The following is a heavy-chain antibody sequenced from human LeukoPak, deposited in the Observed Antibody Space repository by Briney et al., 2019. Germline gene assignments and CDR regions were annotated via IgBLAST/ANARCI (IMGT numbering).Heavy chain of an antibody. CDR2: ISSDVSNK. D-gene: IGHD3-3*01. Sequence: GGSLRLSCAASEFTFSSYTMYWVRQAPGKGLEWVAVISSDVSNKYYADSVKGRFSISRDNSKNTLYLQMNSLRTEDTAVYYCAKVAYVFWSGYSTPYYFDYWGQGTLVTVSS. CDR3: AKVAYVFWSGYSTPYYFDY. V-gene: IGHV3-30-3*01. J-gene: IGHJ4*02. CDR1: EFTFSSYT.